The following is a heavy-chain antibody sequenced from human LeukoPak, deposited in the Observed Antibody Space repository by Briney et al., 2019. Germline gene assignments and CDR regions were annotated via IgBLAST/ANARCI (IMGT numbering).Heavy chain of an antibody. Sequence: PSETLSLTCTVSGGSMTGYYWAWIRQPPGKRLEWIGYVHSTGGTKYSPSFESRVTVSIDMSKNQFSLNLRSVTAADSATYCCTKLSDCGADCCARPHWFDPWGQGSLVTVSS. J-gene: IGHJ5*02. CDR3: TKLSDCGADCCARPHWFDP. D-gene: IGHD2-21*02. V-gene: IGHV4-59*08. CDR2: VHSTGGT. CDR1: GGSMTGYY.